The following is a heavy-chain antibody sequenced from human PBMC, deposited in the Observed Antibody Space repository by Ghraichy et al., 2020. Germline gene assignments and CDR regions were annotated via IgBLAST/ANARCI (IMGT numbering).Heavy chain of an antibody. D-gene: IGHD5-18*01. CDR1: GYNFIANY. CDR2: LNPNSGGT. CDR3: ARETQNLNGYGDYYGVDV. Sequence: ASGKVSCKASGYNFIANYIHWVRQAPGQGFEWLGWLNPNSGGTKYAEKFKGRVTLTRDTSINTAYMELSTLSGDDTAKYFCARETQNLNGYGDYYGVDVWGQGTAVAVSS. J-gene: IGHJ6*02. V-gene: IGHV1-2*02.